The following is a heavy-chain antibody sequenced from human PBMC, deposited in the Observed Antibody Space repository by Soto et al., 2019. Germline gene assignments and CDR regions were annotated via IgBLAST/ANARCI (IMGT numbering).Heavy chain of an antibody. CDR2: IYNHGAT. V-gene: IGHV3-66*01. J-gene: IGHJ5*02. Sequence: EVQFVESGGGLVQPGGSLRLSCAASGFTVSTNYLSWVLQAPGKGLEWVSLIYNHGATYYADSVKGRFTISRDNSKNTRFLQMNSLPVEDTAVYHCARVLGSSWSHGAWGQGTLVTVSS. CDR3: ARVLGSSWSHGA. CDR1: GFTVSTNY. D-gene: IGHD6-13*01.